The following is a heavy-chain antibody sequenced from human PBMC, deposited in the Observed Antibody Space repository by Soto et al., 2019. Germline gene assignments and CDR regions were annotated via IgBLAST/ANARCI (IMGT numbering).Heavy chain of an antibody. Sequence: SETLSLTCTVSGGSISSSSYYWGWIRQPPGKGLEWIGSIFYSGSTNYNPSLKSRVTISVDTSKNQFSLKLSSVTAADTAVYYCARGLIYYYDSSGYLEPFVYWGQGTLVTVSS. CDR3: ARGLIYYYDSSGYLEPFVY. CDR1: GGSISSSSYY. V-gene: IGHV4-39*07. CDR2: IFYSGST. D-gene: IGHD3-22*01. J-gene: IGHJ4*02.